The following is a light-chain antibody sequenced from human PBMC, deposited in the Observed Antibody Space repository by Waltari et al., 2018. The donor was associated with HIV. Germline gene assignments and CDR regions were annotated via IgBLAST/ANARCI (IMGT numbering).Light chain of an antibody. CDR3: AVWDDGLNGPE. V-gene: IGLV1-44*01. CDR2: SDD. J-gene: IGLJ3*02. CDR1: NSHIRINT. Sequence: QSVLTQPPSASGTPGQRVTISCSGSNSHIRINTVSWYQQLPVTAPKLLIYSDDRRPSGVPDRFSGSKSGTSASLAISGLQSEDEADYYCAVWDDGLNGPEFGGGTKLTVL.